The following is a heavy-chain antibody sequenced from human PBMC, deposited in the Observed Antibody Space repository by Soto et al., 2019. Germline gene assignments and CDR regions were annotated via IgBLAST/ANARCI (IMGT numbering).Heavy chain of an antibody. CDR2: ISAYNGNT. CDR3: ATRIAVAGTDYFDY. D-gene: IGHD6-19*01. CDR1: GYTFTSYG. J-gene: IGHJ4*02. Sequence: GASVKVSCKASGYTFTSYGISWVRQAPGQGLEWMGWISAYNGNTNYAQKLQGRVTMTTDTSTSTAYMELRSLRSDDTAVYYCATRIAVAGTDYFDYWGQGTLVTVSS. V-gene: IGHV1-18*01.